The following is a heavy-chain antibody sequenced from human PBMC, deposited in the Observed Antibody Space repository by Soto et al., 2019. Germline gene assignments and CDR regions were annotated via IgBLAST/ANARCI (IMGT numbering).Heavy chain of an antibody. J-gene: IGHJ2*01. D-gene: IGHD2-15*01. V-gene: IGHV4-34*01. CDR2: INHSGST. Sequence: QVQLQQWGAGLLKPSETLSLTCAVYGGSFSGFYWSWIRQPPGKGLEWIGEINHSGSTNYNPSLESRVTTSADTSKNQFSLQLGSVTAADTAVYYCVSKLGSCTGGSCNWYFDLWGRGTLVTVSS. CDR1: GGSFSGFY. CDR3: VSKLGSCTGGSCNWYFDL.